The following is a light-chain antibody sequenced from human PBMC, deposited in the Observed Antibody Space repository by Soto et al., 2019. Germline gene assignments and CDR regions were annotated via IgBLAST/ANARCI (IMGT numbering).Light chain of an antibody. CDR2: GAS. J-gene: IGKJ4*01. CDR3: QQYGSSPRLT. CDR1: QSVSSNY. Sequence: EIVLTQSPGTLSLSPGERASLSCRASQSVSSNYLAWSQQKPGQAPRLLISGASNRASDIPDRFSGSGSGTDFTLTISRLEPEDFAVYYCQQYGSSPRLTFGGGT. V-gene: IGKV3-20*01.